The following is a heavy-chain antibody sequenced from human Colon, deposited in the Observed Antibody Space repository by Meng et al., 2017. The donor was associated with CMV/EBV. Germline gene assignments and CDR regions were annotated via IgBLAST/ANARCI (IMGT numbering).Heavy chain of an antibody. V-gene: IGHV3-74*01. Sequence: VESGGGVVQPGGSLTLSCEVSGFIFSNYWMHWVRQAPGKGLVWISRIKNDGSTTGYADSVKGRFTISRDNAKNTLYLQMNSLRAEDTAMYYCARDIFWGQSDYWGQGTLVTVSS. CDR1: GFIFSNYW. CDR3: ARDIFWGQSDY. D-gene: IGHD3-9*01. J-gene: IGHJ4*02. CDR2: IKNDGSTT.